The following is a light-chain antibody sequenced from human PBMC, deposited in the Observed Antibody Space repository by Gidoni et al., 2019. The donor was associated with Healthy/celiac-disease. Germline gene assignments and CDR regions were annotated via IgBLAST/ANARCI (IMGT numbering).Light chain of an antibody. CDR1: QSISSY. Sequence: DIQMTPSPSSLSASVGDRVTITCRASQSISSYLNWYQPKPGTALKLLIYAASSLQSGVPSRFSGSGSGTDFTLTISSLQPEDFATYYCQQSYSTPRTFXQXTKVEIK. V-gene: IGKV1-39*01. CDR3: QQSYSTPRT. CDR2: AAS. J-gene: IGKJ1*01.